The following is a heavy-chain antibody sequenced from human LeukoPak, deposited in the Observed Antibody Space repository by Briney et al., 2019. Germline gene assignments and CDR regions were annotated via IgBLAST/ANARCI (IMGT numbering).Heavy chain of an antibody. D-gene: IGHD5-24*01. CDR1: GFTFSSYS. CDR3: AKDRRDGYNRPEYFQH. CDR2: ISSSSSCI. V-gene: IGHV3-21*01. Sequence: GGSLRLSCAASGFTFSSYSMNWVRQAPGKGLEWVSSISSSSSCIYYADSVKGRFTISRDNAKNSLYLQMNSLRAEDTAVYYCAKDRRDGYNRPEYFQHWGQGTLVTVSS. J-gene: IGHJ1*01.